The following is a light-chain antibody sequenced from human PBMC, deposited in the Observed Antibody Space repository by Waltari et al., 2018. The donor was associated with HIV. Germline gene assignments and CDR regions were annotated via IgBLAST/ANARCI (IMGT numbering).Light chain of an antibody. V-gene: IGLV2-18*02. Sequence: QSALTQPPSVSGSPGQSVTISCSGTRSYVGRFNRVSWYQQPPGTAPKLMIYEVSHRPSGVSNRFSGSKSGNTASLTISGLQAEDEADYYCSSYTSSSTLVVFGGGTKLTVL. CDR1: RSYVGRFNR. J-gene: IGLJ2*01. CDR3: SSYTSSSTLVV. CDR2: EVS.